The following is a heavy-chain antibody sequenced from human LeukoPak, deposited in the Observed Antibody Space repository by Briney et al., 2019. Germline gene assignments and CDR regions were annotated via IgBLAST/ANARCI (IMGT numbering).Heavy chain of an antibody. V-gene: IGHV1-18*01. CDR1: GYTFTSYG. J-gene: IGHJ4*02. D-gene: IGHD4/OR15-4a*01. CDR3: TRARREQGYVYGADFFY. Sequence: GASVKVSCKASGYTFTSYGISWVRQAPGQGLEWMGWISAYNGNTNYAQKLQGRVTMTTDTSTSTAYMELRSLRSDDTAVYYCTRARREQGYVYGADFFYWGQGTLVIVS. CDR2: ISAYNGNT.